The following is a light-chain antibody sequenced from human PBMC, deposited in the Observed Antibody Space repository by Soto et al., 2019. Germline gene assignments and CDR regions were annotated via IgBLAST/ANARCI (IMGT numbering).Light chain of an antibody. CDR1: QGISNY. CDR3: QKYNSCPYT. V-gene: IGKV1-27*01. Sequence: DIQVNQSRTSVSASVGYRVSIPFRASQGISNYLAWFQQKPGRVPKLLIYAASTLQSGVPSRFSGSGSGTDFTLTISSLQPEDVATYYCQKYNSCPYTFGQGTKVHIK. J-gene: IGKJ2*01. CDR2: AAS.